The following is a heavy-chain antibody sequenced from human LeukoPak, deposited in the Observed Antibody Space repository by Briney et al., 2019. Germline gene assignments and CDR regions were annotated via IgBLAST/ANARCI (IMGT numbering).Heavy chain of an antibody. J-gene: IGHJ6*02. CDR1: GFTVSSNY. CDR2: IYYDGST. CDR3: ARDWEQQLATISMDV. Sequence: GSLRLSCAASGFTVSSNYMSWVRQTPGKGLEWVSIIYYDGSTYYADSVKGRFTISRDNSKNTMYLQMNSLRAEDTAVYYCARDWEQQLATISMDVWGQGTTVTVSS. V-gene: IGHV3-53*01. D-gene: IGHD6-13*01.